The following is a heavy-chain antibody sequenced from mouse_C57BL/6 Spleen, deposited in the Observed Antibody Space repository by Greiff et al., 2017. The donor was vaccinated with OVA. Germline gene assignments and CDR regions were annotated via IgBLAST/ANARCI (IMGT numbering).Heavy chain of an antibody. CDR1: CYTFTSYW. CDR3: AREGYYGSTHFDV. V-gene: IGHV1-69*01. J-gene: IGHJ1*03. Sequence: QVQLQQSGAELVMPGASVKLSCKASCYTFTSYWMHWVKQRPGQGLEWIGEFAPSDSYTNYNQKFKGKSTLTVDKSSSTAYMQLSSLTSEDSAVYYCAREGYYGSTHFDVWGTGTTVTVSS. CDR2: FAPSDSYT. D-gene: IGHD1-1*01.